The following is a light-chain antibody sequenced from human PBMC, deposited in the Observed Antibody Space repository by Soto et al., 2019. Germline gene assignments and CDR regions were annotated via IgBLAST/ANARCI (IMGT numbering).Light chain of an antibody. V-gene: IGKV3-11*01. CDR2: DAS. CDR1: QSVSSY. CDR3: QQFHNWPRT. J-gene: IGKJ1*01. Sequence: EIVLTQSPATLSLSPGERATLSCRASQSVSSYLAWYQQKPGQAPRLLIYDASNRATGIPDRFSGSGSGTDFTLTITSLQSEDFAVYYCQQFHNWPRTFGQGTKVDNK.